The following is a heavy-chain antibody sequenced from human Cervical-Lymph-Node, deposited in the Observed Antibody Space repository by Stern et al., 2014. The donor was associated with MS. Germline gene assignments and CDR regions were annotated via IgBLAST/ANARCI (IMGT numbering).Heavy chain of an antibody. J-gene: IGHJ5*02. V-gene: IGHV1-69*01. CDR3: ARVGSARRGSGWFDP. D-gene: IGHD3-10*01. CDR2: ITPALNTR. Sequence: QLVQSGAEVKKPGSSVKVSCKASGGTSRTNAISWVRQAPGQGLEWMGGITPALNTRNYAQQFQGRLTITADEFTSTTYMELSSLRSDDTAVYYCARVGSARRGSGWFDPWGQGTLVTVSS. CDR1: GGTSRTNA.